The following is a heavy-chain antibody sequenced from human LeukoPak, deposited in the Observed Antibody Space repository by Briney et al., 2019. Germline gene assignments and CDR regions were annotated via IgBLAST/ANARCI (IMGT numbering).Heavy chain of an antibody. CDR3: ARPNCGGDCYPVNDAFDI. CDR1: GYSFTSYC. CDR2: IYPGDSDT. D-gene: IGHD2-21*02. V-gene: IGHV5-51*01. Sequence: GESLKISCKGSGYSFTSYCIGWVRQMPGKGLEWMGIIYPGDSDTRYSPSFQGQVTISADKSISTAYLQWSSLKASDTAMYYCARPNCGGDCYPVNDAFDIWGQGTMVTVSS. J-gene: IGHJ3*02.